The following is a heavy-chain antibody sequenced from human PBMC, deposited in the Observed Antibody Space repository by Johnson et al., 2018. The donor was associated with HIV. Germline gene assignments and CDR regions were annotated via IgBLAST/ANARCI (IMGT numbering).Heavy chain of an antibody. CDR1: GFTFSSYG. D-gene: IGHD5-12*01. CDR3: AKEGIVPTAAVVGPPVDLDL. Sequence: VQVVESGGGLVQPGRSLRLSCAASGFTFSSYGMHWVRQVAGKGLEWVSAISSSGGDTYSADSVEGRFSVSRDNSKNILYLHMNIVRTDDTALYFCAKEGIVPTAAVVGPPVDLDLWGQGTTVTVSS. J-gene: IGHJ3*01. V-gene: IGHV3-23*04. CDR2: ISSSGGDT.